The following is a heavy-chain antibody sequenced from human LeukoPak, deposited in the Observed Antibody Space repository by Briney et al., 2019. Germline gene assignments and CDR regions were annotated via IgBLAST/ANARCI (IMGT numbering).Heavy chain of an antibody. D-gene: IGHD1-1*01. J-gene: IGHJ4*02. CDR3: AAGTGTSDFDY. Sequence: PGGSLRLSCAASGFTFSNAWMSWVRQAPGKGLVWVGRIKKKTDGETTDYAAPVKGRFTISRDDSKNTLYLEMNSLKSDDTAVYYCAAGTGTSDFDYWGQGTLVTVSS. V-gene: IGHV3-15*01. CDR1: GFTFSNAW. CDR2: IKKKTDGETT.